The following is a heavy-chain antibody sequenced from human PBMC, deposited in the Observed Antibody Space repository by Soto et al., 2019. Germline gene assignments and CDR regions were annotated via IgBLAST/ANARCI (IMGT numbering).Heavy chain of an antibody. CDR2: IYYSGNT. Sequence: QVRLQEWGPGLVKPSQTLSLKCSVSGGSITTGGRYCSWIRQLPGKGLEWIGDIYYSGNTYYNASLKSRVTISVEAAKNQFSLKLSSVTAADTAVYYCAQALVVTGGDGFDIWGQGRLVTVSS. CDR1: GGSITTGGRY. J-gene: IGHJ3*02. CDR3: AQALVVTGGDGFDI. V-gene: IGHV4-31*02. D-gene: IGHD1-1*01.